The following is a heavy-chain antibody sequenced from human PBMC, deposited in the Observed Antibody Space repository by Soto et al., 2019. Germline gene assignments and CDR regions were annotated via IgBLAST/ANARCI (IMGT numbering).Heavy chain of an antibody. CDR1: GGTFISYA. V-gene: IGHV1-69*13. J-gene: IGHJ6*02. CDR2: IIPIFGTA. CDR3: ARDPHGSGSSDYYGMDV. D-gene: IGHD3-10*01. Sequence: SVQVSCKASGGTFISYAISLVLQAPVQLLEWMGGIIPIFGTANYAQKFQGRVTITADESTSTAYMELSSLRSEDTAVYCCARDPHGSGSSDYYGMDVWGQGTTVTVSS.